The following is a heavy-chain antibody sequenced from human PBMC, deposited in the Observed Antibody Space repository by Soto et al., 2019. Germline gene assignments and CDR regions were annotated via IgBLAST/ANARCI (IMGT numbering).Heavy chain of an antibody. V-gene: IGHV4-34*01. Sequence: SETLSLTCAVYGGSFSGYYWTWIRQPPGKGLEWIGEINHSGSTNYNPSLKSRVTISIDTSKNQFSLKLSSVTAADTAVYYCARMYYYGSGSYFNVDYWGQGSLVTVSS. D-gene: IGHD3-10*01. CDR1: GGSFSGYY. CDR3: ARMYYYGSGSYFNVDY. J-gene: IGHJ4*02. CDR2: INHSGST.